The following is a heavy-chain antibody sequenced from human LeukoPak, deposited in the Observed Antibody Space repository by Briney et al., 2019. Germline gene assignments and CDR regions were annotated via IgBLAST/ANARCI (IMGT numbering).Heavy chain of an antibody. CDR2: IWSDGSNK. D-gene: IGHD3-10*02. CDR1: GLTFSSYG. CDR3: VNRIPQLFVFDC. J-gene: IGHJ4*02. Sequence: GGSLRLSCAASGLTFSSYGMHWVRQAPGKGLEWVAVIWSDGSNKYYSDSVKGRFTISRDNSKNTLYLQMNSLRAEDTAVYYCVNRIPQLFVFDCWGQGPLVTVSS. V-gene: IGHV3-33*06.